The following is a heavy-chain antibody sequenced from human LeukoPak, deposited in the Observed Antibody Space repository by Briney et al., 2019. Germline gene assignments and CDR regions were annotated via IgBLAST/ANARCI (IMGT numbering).Heavy chain of an antibody. V-gene: IGHV3-48*02. CDR1: GFTFSSYI. J-gene: IGHJ6*03. CDR3: ATFSGASWFREFRLLGYMDV. CDR2: ISSSSSTI. D-gene: IGHD3-10*01. Sequence: GGSLRLSCAASGFTFSSYIMNWVRQAPGKGLEWVSYISSSSSTIYYAGAVKGRFTISRDNAKNSLYLQMNRLRDEDTAVYYCATFSGASWFREFRLLGYMDVWGKGTTVTVSS.